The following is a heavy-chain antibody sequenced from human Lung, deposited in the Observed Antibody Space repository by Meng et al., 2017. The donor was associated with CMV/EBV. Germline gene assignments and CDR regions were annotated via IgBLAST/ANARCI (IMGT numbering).Heavy chain of an antibody. D-gene: IGHD2-2*01. Sequence: SETLSSXCTVLGGSISSSSYYWCWIRQPPGKGLEWIGSIYYSGSTYYNPSLKSRVTISVDTSKNQFSLKLSSVTAADTAVYYCARKLVVPAAIRNDAFDIWGQGTMVTVSS. V-gene: IGHV4-39*07. J-gene: IGHJ3*02. CDR1: GGSISSSSYY. CDR3: ARKLVVPAAIRNDAFDI. CDR2: IYYSGST.